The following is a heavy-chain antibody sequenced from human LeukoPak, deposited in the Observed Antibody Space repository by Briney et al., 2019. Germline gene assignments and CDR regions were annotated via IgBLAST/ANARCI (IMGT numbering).Heavy chain of an antibody. Sequence: GRSLRLSCAASGFTFSSYGMHWVRQAPGEGLEWVAVIWYDGSNKYYADSVKGRFTISRDNSKNTLYLQMNSLRAEDTAVYYCAKDADYGDYNWFDPWGQGTLVTVSS. J-gene: IGHJ5*02. D-gene: IGHD4-17*01. V-gene: IGHV3-33*06. CDR2: IWYDGSNK. CDR3: AKDADYGDYNWFDP. CDR1: GFTFSSYG.